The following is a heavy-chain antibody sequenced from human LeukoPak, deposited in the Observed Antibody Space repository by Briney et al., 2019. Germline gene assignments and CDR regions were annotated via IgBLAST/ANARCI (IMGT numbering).Heavy chain of an antibody. D-gene: IGHD5-18*01. CDR1: GGSISSYY. CDR3: ARGFHSYDASDI. Sequence: SETLSLMCTVSGGSISSYYWSWIRQPPGKGLEWIGYIYYSGSTNYNPSLKSRVTISVDTSKNQFSLKLSSVTAADTAVYYCARGFHSYDASDIRGQGTMVTVSS. CDR2: IYYSGST. V-gene: IGHV4-59*01. J-gene: IGHJ3*02.